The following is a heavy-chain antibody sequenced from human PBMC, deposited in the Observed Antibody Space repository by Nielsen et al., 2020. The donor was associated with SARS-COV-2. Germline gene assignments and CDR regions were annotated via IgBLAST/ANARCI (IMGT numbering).Heavy chain of an antibody. V-gene: IGHV3-11*03. Sequence: GESLKISCAASGFTFSDDYITWIRQAPGKGLEWVSYLKSRSDTANYAASVKGRFIVSRDNAKKSLYLQMNSLRAEDTAVYFCARTFFLGWYFDVWGRGTPVTVSS. CDR1: GFTFSDDY. CDR2: LKSRSDTA. D-gene: IGHD3-3*01. CDR3: ARTFFLGWYFDV. J-gene: IGHJ2*01.